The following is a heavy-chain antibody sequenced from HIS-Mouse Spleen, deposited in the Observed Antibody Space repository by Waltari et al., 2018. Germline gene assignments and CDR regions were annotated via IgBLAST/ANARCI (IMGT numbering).Heavy chain of an antibody. D-gene: IGHD6-6*01. CDR2: ISWNSGSI. Sequence: EVQLVESGGGLVQPGRSLRLSCAASGFTFDDYAMHWVRQAPGKGLEWVSGISWNSGSIGYGDSVKCRFTISRDNAKTSLYLQMNSLRAEDTALYYCAKDLRPAYSSSPYFDYWGQGTLVTVSS. CDR3: AKDLRPAYSSSPYFDY. V-gene: IGHV3-9*01. CDR1: GFTFDDYA. J-gene: IGHJ4*02.